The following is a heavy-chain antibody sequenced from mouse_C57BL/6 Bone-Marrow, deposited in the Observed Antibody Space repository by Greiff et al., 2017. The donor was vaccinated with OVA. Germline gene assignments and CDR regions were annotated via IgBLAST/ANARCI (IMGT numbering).Heavy chain of an antibody. V-gene: IGHV1-54*01. D-gene: IGHD1-1*01. J-gene: IGHJ2*01. CDR2: INPGSGGT. Sequence: QVQLKESGAELVRPGTSVKVSCKASGYAFTNYLIEWVKQRPGQGLEWIGVINPGSGGTNYNEKFKGKATLTADKSSSTAYMQLSSLTSEDSAVYFCAREVLRDYFDYWGQGTTLTVSS. CDR3: AREVLRDYFDY. CDR1: GYAFTNYL.